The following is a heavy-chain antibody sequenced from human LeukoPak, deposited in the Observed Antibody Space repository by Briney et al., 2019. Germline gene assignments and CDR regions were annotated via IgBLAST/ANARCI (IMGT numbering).Heavy chain of an antibody. CDR2: IYYSGST. CDR1: DGSISSYH. J-gene: IGHJ5*02. CDR3: ARAGYCSGGSCPCDP. D-gene: IGHD2-15*01. Sequence: PSETLSLTCTVSDGSISSYHWSWIRQPPGKGLEWIGYIYYSGSTNYNPSLKSRVTISVDTSKNQFSLKLSSVTAADTAVYYCARAGYCSGGSCPCDPWGQGTLVTVSS. V-gene: IGHV4-59*08.